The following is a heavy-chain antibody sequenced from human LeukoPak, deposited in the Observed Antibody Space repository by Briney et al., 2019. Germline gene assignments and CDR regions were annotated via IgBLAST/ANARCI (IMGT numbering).Heavy chain of an antibody. V-gene: IGHV4-34*01. CDR3: ARRTATGLFDP. CDR1: GGSFSGYD. Sequence: SETLSLTCAVYGGSFSGYDLSCIRQPPGKGLEWIGTIYYSGSTYYNPSRKSRVTISVDTSKNQLSLNLDSGTAADTAVYYCARRTATGLFDPWGQGTLVTVSS. D-gene: IGHD1-1*01. J-gene: IGHJ5*02. CDR2: IYYSGST.